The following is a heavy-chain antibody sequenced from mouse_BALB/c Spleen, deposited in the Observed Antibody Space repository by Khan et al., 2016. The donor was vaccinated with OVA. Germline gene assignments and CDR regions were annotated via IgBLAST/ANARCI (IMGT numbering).Heavy chain of an antibody. CDR2: IWGGGGT. V-gene: IGHV2-6-4*01. CDR1: GFSLSRYN. Sequence: QVQLKESGPGLVAPSQSLSITCTVSGFSLSRYNIHWVRQPPGKGLEWLGMIWGGGGTDYNSTLKSRLSISKDNYKSQVFLKMTSLQTDDSAMYYCARAYYRYDGYYAMDYWGQGTSVTVSS. D-gene: IGHD2-14*01. J-gene: IGHJ4*01. CDR3: ARAYYRYDGYYAMDY.